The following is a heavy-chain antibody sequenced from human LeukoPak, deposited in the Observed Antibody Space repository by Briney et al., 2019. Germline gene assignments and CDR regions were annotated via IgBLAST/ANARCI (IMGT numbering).Heavy chain of an antibody. D-gene: IGHD5-18*01. Sequence: GGSLRLSCAASGFTFSSYWMSWVRQAPGKGLQWVANINQDGSEKYYVDSVKGRFTLSRDNAKNSLYLQMNSLRAEDTAVYYCARDGNSYGYDYWGQGTLVTVSS. CDR3: ARDGNSYGYDY. CDR2: INQDGSEK. V-gene: IGHV3-7*01. CDR1: GFTFSSYW. J-gene: IGHJ4*02.